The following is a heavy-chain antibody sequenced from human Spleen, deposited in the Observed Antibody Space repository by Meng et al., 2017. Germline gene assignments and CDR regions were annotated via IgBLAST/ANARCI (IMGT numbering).Heavy chain of an antibody. Sequence: GESLKISCAASGFTFSSYNMHWVRQTPGEGLVWVSRINTDASSTTYADSVKGRFTISRDDAKNTVYLQMNSLRAEDTAVYYCARDPNHGDPGVRDFWGQGTLVTVSS. CDR2: INTDASST. J-gene: IGHJ4*02. D-gene: IGHD4-17*01. CDR3: ARDPNHGDPGVRDF. CDR1: GFTFSSYN. V-gene: IGHV3-74*03.